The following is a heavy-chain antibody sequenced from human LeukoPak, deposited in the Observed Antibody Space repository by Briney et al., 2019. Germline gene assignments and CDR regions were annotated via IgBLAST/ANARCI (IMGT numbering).Heavy chain of an antibody. V-gene: IGHV1-69*04. CDR3: ARPSFYGSGSYSFDY. CDR1: GYTFTSYD. CDR2: IIPILGIA. J-gene: IGHJ4*02. Sequence: ASVKVSCKASGYTFTSYDISWVRQAPGQGLEWMGRIIPILGIANYAQKFQGRVTITADKSTSTAYMELSSLRSEDTAVYYCARPSFYGSGSYSFDYWGQGTLVTVSS. D-gene: IGHD3-10*01.